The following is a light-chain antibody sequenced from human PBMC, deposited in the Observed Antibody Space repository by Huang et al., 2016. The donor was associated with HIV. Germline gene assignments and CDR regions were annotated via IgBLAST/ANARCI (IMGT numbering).Light chain of an antibody. CDR2: GAS. Sequence: DIQMTQSPSSLSASVGDRVTITCRASQIINTYLKWYHQRPGKAPALLSYGASNVHSGVPSRFSGAGSGSDFTLTISSLQPEDFGTYYCQQSLRTPFTFGPGT. J-gene: IGKJ3*01. CDR1: QIINTY. V-gene: IGKV1-39*01. CDR3: QQSLRTPFT.